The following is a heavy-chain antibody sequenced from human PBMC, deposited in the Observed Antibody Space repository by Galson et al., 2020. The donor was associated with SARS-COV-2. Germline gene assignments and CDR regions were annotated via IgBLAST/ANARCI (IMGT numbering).Heavy chain of an antibody. J-gene: IGHJ6*03. V-gene: IGHV3-21*01. CDR1: GFPFSSYT. CDR3: ARDPRWSLEQYYYYMDV. CDR2: ISTSSTYI. D-gene: IGHD3-16*02. Sequence: LSLTCVASGFPFSSYTLNWVRQAPGAGLEWVSSISTSSTYIYYADSVRGRFTISRDNAKNSLSLQMNSLRAEDTAVYYCARDPRWSLEQYYYYMDVWRKGTTVTVSS.